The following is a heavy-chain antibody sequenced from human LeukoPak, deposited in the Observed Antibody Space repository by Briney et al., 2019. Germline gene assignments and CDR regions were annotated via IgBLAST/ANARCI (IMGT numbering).Heavy chain of an antibody. CDR3: ARVKGGYGAFDP. CDR2: ISSSGSTI. CDR1: GFTFSSYE. Sequence: GGSLRLSCAASGFTFSSYEMNWVRQAPGKGLEWVSYISSSGSTIYYADSVKGRFTISRGNAKNSLYLQMNSLRAEDTAVYYCARVKGGYGAFDPWGQGTLVTVSS. D-gene: IGHD5-18*01. J-gene: IGHJ5*02. V-gene: IGHV3-48*03.